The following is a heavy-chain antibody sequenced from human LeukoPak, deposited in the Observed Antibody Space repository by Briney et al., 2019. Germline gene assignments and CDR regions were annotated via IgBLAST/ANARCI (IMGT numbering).Heavy chain of an antibody. CDR1: GYTFTGYY. J-gene: IGHJ1*01. D-gene: IGHD1-26*01. V-gene: IGHV1-2*02. CDR2: INLNSGDT. CDR3: ARDLVVGASDAYNEYFQH. Sequence: GASVKVSCKASGYTFTGYYMHWVRQAPGQGLEWMGWINLNSGDTNYAQKLQGRVTMTTDTSTSTAYMELRSLRSDDTAVYYCARDLVVGASDAYNEYFQHWGQGTLVTVSS.